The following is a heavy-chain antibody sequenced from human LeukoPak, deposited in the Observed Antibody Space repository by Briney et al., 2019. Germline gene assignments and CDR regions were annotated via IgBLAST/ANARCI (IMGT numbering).Heavy chain of an antibody. Sequence: GASVKVSCKASGYTFTSYYMHWVRQAPGQGLEWMGIINPSGGSTSYAQKFQGRVTMTRDMSTSTVYMGLSRLRSEDTAVYYCARDLSTSIAARPYYYYYMDVWGKGTTVTVSS. CDR3: ARDLSTSIAARPYYYYYMDV. J-gene: IGHJ6*03. V-gene: IGHV1-46*01. CDR1: GYTFTSYY. D-gene: IGHD6-6*01. CDR2: INPSGGST.